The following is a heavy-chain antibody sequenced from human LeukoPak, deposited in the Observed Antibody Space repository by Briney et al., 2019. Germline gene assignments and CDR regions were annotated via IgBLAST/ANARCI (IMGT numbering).Heavy chain of an antibody. CDR1: GGSISIGDYY. V-gene: IGHV4-30-4*08. CDR3: ARDYLGYCSSTSCHPY. CDR2: IYYSGST. Sequence: PSETLSLTCTVSGGSISIGDYYWSWIRQPPGKGLEWIGYIYYSGSTYYNPSLKSRVTISVDTSKNQFSLKLSSVTAADTAVYYCARDYLGYCSSTSCHPYWGQGTLVTVSS. D-gene: IGHD2-2*01. J-gene: IGHJ4*02.